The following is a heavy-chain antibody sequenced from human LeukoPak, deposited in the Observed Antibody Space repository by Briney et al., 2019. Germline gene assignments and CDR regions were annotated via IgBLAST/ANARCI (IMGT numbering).Heavy chain of an antibody. Sequence: SETLSLTCTVSGGSISSYNWSWIRQPAGKGLEWIGRIYTSGSTNYNPSLKSRVTMSVDTSKNQFSLKLSSVTAADTAVYYCARDLTSVTTLLGDAFDIWGQGTMVTVSS. CDR3: ARDLTSVTTLLGDAFDI. CDR2: IYTSGST. J-gene: IGHJ3*02. V-gene: IGHV4-4*07. CDR1: GGSISSYN. D-gene: IGHD4-11*01.